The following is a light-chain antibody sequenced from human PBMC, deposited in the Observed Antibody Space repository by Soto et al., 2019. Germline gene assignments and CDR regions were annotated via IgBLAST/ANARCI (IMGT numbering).Light chain of an antibody. Sequence: QSVLTQPASVSGYPGQLITISCTGTRSDIGAYNFVSWYQQHPGEVPKLILYDVNVRPSGVSNRFSGSKSGNTASLTISGLQAEDEADYYCTSWTTSTTMIFGGGTKVTVL. CDR2: DVN. CDR3: TSWTTSTTMI. J-gene: IGLJ2*01. CDR1: RSDIGAYNF. V-gene: IGLV2-14*03.